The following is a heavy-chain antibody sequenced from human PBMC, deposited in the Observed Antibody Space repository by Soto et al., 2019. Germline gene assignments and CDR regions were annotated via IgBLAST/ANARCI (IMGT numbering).Heavy chain of an antibody. V-gene: IGHV1-8*01. J-gene: IGHJ5*02. D-gene: IGHD1-1*01. Sequence: ASVKVSCKASESTFMNDGISWVRQATGQGLEWMGWMNPNSGNTGYALKFQGRVSMTRNTSIYTVYLELSSLASDDTAVYYCVRMASSGTLNWFDPWGQGTLVTVSS. CDR1: ESTFMNDG. CDR2: MNPNSGNT. CDR3: VRMASSGTLNWFDP.